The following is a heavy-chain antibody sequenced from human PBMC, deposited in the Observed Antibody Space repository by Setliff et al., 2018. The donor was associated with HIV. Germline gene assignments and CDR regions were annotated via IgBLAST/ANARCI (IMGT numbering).Heavy chain of an antibody. CDR1: GGSISSSGPGYY. CDR2: VYYSGRT. J-gene: IGHJ4*02. V-gene: IGHV4-39*01. Sequence: SETLSLTCTVSGGSISSSGPGYYWGWVRQPPGGGLEWIGSVYYSGRTYYNPSLRSRVTISVDTSKNQFSLRLSSVTAADTAVYYCARQGPDGPFDYWGQGTLVTVSS. CDR3: ARQGPDGPFDY.